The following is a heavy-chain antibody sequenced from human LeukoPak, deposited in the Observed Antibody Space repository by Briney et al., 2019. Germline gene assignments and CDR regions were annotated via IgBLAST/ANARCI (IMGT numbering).Heavy chain of an antibody. J-gene: IGHJ4*02. Sequence: GGSLRLSCAASGFTFSSSAMSWVRQAPGKGLEWVSAISGSGGSTYYADSVKGRFTISRDNSKNTLYLQMNSLRAEDTAVYYCAKGYCTNGVCYKTFDYWGQGTLVTVSS. CDR3: AKGYCTNGVCYKTFDY. CDR1: GFTFSSSA. CDR2: ISGSGGST. D-gene: IGHD2-8*01. V-gene: IGHV3-23*01.